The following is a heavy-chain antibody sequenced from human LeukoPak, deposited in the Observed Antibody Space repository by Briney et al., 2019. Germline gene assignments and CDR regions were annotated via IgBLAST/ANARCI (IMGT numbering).Heavy chain of an antibody. CDR1: GYTFTGYY. D-gene: IGHD3-22*01. CDR3: ARDGGYYYDSSGYFI. CDR2: INPNSGGT. Sequence: ASVKVSFKASGYTFTGYYMHWVRQAPGQGLEWMGWINPNSGGTNYAQKFQGRVTMTRDTSISTAYMELSRLRSDDTAVYYCARDGGYYYDSSGYFIWGQGTMVTVSS. J-gene: IGHJ3*02. V-gene: IGHV1-2*02.